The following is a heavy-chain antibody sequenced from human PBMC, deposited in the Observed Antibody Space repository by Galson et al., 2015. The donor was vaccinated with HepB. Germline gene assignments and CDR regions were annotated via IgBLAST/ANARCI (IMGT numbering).Heavy chain of an antibody. D-gene: IGHD5-24*01. CDR3: ARDLSGGFSSELFGVEMATTYYFDY. J-gene: IGHJ4*02. CDR1: GFTFSSYS. Sequence: SLRLSCAASGFTFSSYSMNWVRQAPGKGLEWVSSISSSSSYIYYADSVKGRFTISRDNAKNSLYLQMNSLRAEDTAVYYCARDLSGGFSSELFGVEMATTYYFDYWGQGTLVTVSS. CDR2: ISSSSSYI. V-gene: IGHV3-21*01.